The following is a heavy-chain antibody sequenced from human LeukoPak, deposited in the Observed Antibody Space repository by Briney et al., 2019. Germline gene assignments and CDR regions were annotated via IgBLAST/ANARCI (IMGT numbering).Heavy chain of an antibody. CDR2: IYYSGTT. J-gene: IGHJ4*02. V-gene: IGHV4-59*11. CDR3: ATYYRGRGGRGF. CDR1: GDSISGQH. D-gene: IGHD4-23*01. Sequence: SETLSLTCNVSGDSISGQHLTWIRQPPGKGLEWIGQIYYSGTTHYNPALQSRVTMSLDTSKTHFSLTVTSVTAADTAVYYCATYYRGRGGRGFWGQGTLVTVSS.